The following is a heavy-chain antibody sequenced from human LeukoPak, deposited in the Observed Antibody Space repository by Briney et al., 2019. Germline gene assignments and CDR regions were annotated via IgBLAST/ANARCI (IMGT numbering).Heavy chain of an antibody. Sequence: GGSLRLSCAASGFTFSNAWMSWVRQAPGEGLEWVGRIKSKTDGGTTDYAAPVKGRFTISRDDSKNTLYLQMNSLKTEDTAVYYCTTDIVVVPAAIGPRDYWGQGTLVTVSS. V-gene: IGHV3-15*01. CDR1: GFTFSNAW. J-gene: IGHJ4*02. CDR2: IKSKTDGGTT. D-gene: IGHD2-2*01. CDR3: TTDIVVVPAAIGPRDY.